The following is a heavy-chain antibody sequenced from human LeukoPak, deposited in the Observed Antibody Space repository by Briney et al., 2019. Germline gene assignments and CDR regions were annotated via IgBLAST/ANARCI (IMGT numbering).Heavy chain of an antibody. CDR2: ISSKGSAI. V-gene: IGHV3-48*03. J-gene: IGHJ6*04. D-gene: IGHD3-10*02. Sequence: GGSLRLSCAASGFSISYYEMNWVRQAPGKGLERISYISSKGSAIYYADSVKGRFSISRDNAKNSLYLQMNSLRGEDTSVYYCAELGITMIGGVWGKGTTVTISS. CDR1: GFSISYYE. CDR3: AELGITMIGGV.